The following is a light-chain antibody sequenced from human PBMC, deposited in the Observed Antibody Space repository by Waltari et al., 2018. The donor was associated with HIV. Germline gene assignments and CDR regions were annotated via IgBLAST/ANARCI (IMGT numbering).Light chain of an antibody. V-gene: IGKV4-1*01. J-gene: IGKJ2*01. CDR1: KRLLYKSENKNC. Sequence: DVVVTQSPDSQAVPAGATATLNCKSNKRLLYKSENKNCLAWYQKKPGQRRKLHIYWASTRQTGVPDRVSGGGSGTDYTLTISTLQAEDVAVYYCQQYHRVPYTFGQGTKVQIK. CDR2: WAS. CDR3: QQYHRVPYT.